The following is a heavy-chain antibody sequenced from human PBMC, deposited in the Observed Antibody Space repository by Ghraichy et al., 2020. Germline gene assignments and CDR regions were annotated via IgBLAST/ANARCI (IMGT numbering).Heavy chain of an antibody. CDR1: GFTFSSYA. CDR3: ARDYPNYFFDY. V-gene: IGHV3-30*01. Sequence: GESLNISCAASGFTFSSYAMHWVRQAPGKGLEWVAVISYDGSDKFYSDSVKGRFTISRDNSKNTQYLQMNSLSVEDTAIYYCARDYPNYFFDYWGQGTLVTVSS. CDR2: ISYDGSDK. J-gene: IGHJ4*02. D-gene: IGHD1-7*01.